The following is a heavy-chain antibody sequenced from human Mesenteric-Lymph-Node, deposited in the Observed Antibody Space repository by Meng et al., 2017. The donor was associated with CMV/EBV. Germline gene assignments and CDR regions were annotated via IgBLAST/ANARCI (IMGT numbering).Heavy chain of an antibody. CDR1: GFTFSSYA. V-gene: IGHV3-23*01. CDR2: ISGSGGST. J-gene: IGHJ4*02. CDR3: AKGLQLFDY. Sequence: ETLSLTCAASGFTFSSYAMSWVRQAPGKGLEWVSAISGSGGSTYYADSVKGRFTISRDNSKNTLYLQMNSLRAEDTAVYYCAKGLQLFDYWGQGTLVTVSS. D-gene: IGHD2-2*01.